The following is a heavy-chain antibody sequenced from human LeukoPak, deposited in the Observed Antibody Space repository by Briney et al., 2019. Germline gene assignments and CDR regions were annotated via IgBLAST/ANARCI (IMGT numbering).Heavy chain of an antibody. D-gene: IGHD2-2*01. V-gene: IGHV4-34*01. CDR3: ARAPCSSTSWGYCYYYGMAV. CDR1: GGSFSGYY. CDR2: INHSGST. Sequence: PSETLSLTCAVYGGSFSGYYWSWIRQPPGKGLEWIGEINHSGSTNYNPSLKSRVTISVDTSKNQFSLKLSSVTAADTAVYYCARAPCSSTSWGYCYYYGMAVWGQGTTVTASS. J-gene: IGHJ6*02.